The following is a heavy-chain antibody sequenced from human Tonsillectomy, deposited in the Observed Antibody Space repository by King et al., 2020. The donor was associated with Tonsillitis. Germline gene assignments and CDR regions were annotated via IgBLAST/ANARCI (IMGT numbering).Heavy chain of an antibody. CDR1: GFTFSSYA. CDR2: ISYDGSNK. Sequence: QLVQSGGGVVQPGRSLRLSCAASGFTFSSYAMHWVRQAPGKGLEWVAVISYDGSNKYYADSVKGRFTISRDNSKNTLYLQMNSLRAEDTAVYYCARGAVGATGDWFDPWGHGTLVTVSS. D-gene: IGHD1-26*01. CDR3: ARGAVGATGDWFDP. V-gene: IGHV3-30-3*01. J-gene: IGHJ5*02.